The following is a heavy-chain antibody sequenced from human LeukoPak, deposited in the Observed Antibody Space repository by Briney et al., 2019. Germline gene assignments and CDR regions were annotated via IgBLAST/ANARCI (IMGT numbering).Heavy chain of an antibody. CDR2: IMPVLDTG. V-gene: IGHV1-69*06. D-gene: IGHD1-14*01. Sequence: RASVKVSCKASGGSFRRYAFAWVRQAPGQGLEWMGGIMPVLDTGSYAQGFQGRVTITADRSTSTAYMELRSPRPEDTALYYCAARDNGNHLLSYHAMDVWGNGTTVTVSS. CDR3: AARDNGNHLLSYHAMDV. J-gene: IGHJ6*04. CDR1: GGSFRRYA.